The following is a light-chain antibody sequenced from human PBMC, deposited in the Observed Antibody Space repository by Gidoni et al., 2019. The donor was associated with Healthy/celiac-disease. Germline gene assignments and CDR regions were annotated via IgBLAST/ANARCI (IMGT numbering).Light chain of an antibody. V-gene: IGKV3-20*01. Sequence: EIVLTPSPGTLSLSPGERATLSCRASQSVGSSYLVWYQQKPGQAPRLLIYVAPSRATGTPDRCSGGRSATNVTPTISRLLPDDDAVYYYQQYGSSPMYTFGQGTKLEIK. CDR1: QSVGSSY. CDR2: VAP. CDR3: QQYGSSPMYT. J-gene: IGKJ2*01.